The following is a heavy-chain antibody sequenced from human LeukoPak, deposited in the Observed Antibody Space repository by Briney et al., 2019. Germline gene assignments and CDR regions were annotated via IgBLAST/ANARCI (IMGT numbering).Heavy chain of an antibody. CDR2: IYYSGST. Sequence: PSETLSLTCTVSGGSISSSSYYWGWIRQPPGKGLEWIGSIYYSGSTYYNPSLKSRVTISVDTSKNQFSLKLSSVTAADTAVYYCARAHVVVTAMGYYYHMDVWGKGTTVTISS. V-gene: IGHV4-39*07. CDR3: ARAHVVVTAMGYYYHMDV. CDR1: GGSISSSSYY. J-gene: IGHJ6*03. D-gene: IGHD2-21*02.